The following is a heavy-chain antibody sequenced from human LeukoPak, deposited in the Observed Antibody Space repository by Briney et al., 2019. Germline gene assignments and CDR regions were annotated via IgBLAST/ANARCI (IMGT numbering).Heavy chain of an antibody. CDR1: GYTFIAYY. CDR3: AGQKDPRPIDY. J-gene: IGHJ4*02. V-gene: IGHV1-2*02. Sequence: GASVTVSFKASGYTFIAYYMHWVRQAPGQGLEWMGWVNPASGGTNYAQKFQGRVTMTRDTSIATAYMELNELTSDDTAVYYCAGQKDPRPIDYWGQGTLVTVSS. CDR2: VNPASGGT.